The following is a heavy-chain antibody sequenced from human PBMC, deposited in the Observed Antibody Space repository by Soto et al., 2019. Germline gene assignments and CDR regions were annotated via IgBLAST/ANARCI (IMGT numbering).Heavy chain of an antibody. D-gene: IGHD3-3*01. CDR2: INPSGGST. CDR1: GYTFTSYY. J-gene: IGHJ6*02. Sequence: ASVKVSCKASGYTFTSYYMHWVRRAPGQGLEWMGIINPSGGSTSYAQKFQGRVTMTRDTSTSTVYMELSSLRSEDTAVYYCARDSALRFLEWPNYYYYYGMDVWGQGTTVTVSS. V-gene: IGHV1-46*01. CDR3: ARDSALRFLEWPNYYYYYGMDV.